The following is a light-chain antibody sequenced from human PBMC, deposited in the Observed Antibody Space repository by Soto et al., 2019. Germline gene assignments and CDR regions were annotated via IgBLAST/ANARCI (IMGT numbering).Light chain of an antibody. Sequence: EIVLTQSPATQSLSPGERAILSSGGSQIVSGGYLAWYQQKPGLAPRLLIYDASTRATGIPDRFSGSGSGTDFTLTISRVEPEDFAVYYCQQYGRSSITFGQGTRLETK. CDR1: QIVSGGY. V-gene: IGKV3D-20*01. CDR3: QQYGRSSIT. J-gene: IGKJ5*01. CDR2: DAS.